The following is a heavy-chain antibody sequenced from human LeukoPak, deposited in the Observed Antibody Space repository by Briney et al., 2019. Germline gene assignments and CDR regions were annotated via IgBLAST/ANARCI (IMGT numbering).Heavy chain of an antibody. D-gene: IGHD2-15*01. CDR3: ARDYCSGGSCYLFDY. Sequence: PGGSLRLSCAASAFTFSSYAMNWVRRAPGKGLEWVSTISAGGGSTYYADSVKGRFTISRDDSKDTLYLQMNSLRADDTALYYCARDYCSGGSCYLFDYWGRGTLVTVSS. V-gene: IGHV3-23*01. CDR1: AFTFSSYA. CDR2: ISAGGGST. J-gene: IGHJ4*02.